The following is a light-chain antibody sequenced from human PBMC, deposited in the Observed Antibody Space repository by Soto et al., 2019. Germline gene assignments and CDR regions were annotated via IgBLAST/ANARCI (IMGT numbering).Light chain of an antibody. J-gene: IGLJ2*01. CDR3: ATWDDSLNGRV. CDR1: SSNIGSNT. V-gene: IGLV1-44*01. Sequence: QSALTQPPSASGTPGQRVTISCSGSSSNIGSNTVNWYQQFPGTAPKLLIYSSNQRPSGVPDRFSGSKSGTSASLAISGLQPEDEADYYCATWDDSLNGRVFGGGTKLTVL. CDR2: SSN.